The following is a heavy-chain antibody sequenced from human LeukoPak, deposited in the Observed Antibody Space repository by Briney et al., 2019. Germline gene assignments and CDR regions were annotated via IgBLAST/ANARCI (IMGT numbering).Heavy chain of an antibody. CDR3: AKGNGYSYGRYYFDY. Sequence: GGSLRLSCAASGFTFSSYAMSWVRQAPGKGLEWVSAISGSGGSTYYADSVEGRFTISRDNSKNTLYLQMNSLRAEDTAVYYCAKGNGYSYGRYYFDYWGQGTLVTVSS. CDR2: ISGSGGST. D-gene: IGHD5-18*01. V-gene: IGHV3-23*01. CDR1: GFTFSSYA. J-gene: IGHJ4*02.